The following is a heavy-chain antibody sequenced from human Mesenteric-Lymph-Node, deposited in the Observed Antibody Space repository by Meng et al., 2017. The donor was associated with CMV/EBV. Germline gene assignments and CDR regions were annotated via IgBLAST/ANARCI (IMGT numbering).Heavy chain of an antibody. J-gene: IGHJ6*02. CDR3: ARNRANRFCSSTSCYTPEMDV. CDR1: GFRFSNYG. V-gene: IGHV3-NL1*01. D-gene: IGHD2-2*01. CDR2: IYRGGSAT. Sequence: GESLKISCAASGFRFSNYGMHWVRQAPGKGLEWVSVIYRGGSATYYADSVKGRFTISRDNSKNTLYLQMSTLRVEDTAVYYCARNRANRFCSSTSCYTPEMDVWGQGTTVTVSS.